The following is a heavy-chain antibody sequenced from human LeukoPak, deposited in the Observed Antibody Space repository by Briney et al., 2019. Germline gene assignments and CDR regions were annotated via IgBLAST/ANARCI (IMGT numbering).Heavy chain of an antibody. D-gene: IGHD3-10*01. V-gene: IGHV1-8*01. J-gene: IGHJ6*02. CDR1: GYTFTSYD. CDR2: MSPNSGNT. CDR3: ARGREYYYGSGSSIEGEGYYYGMDV. Sequence: ASVKVSCKASGYTFTSYDINWVRQATGQGLEWMGWMSPNSGNTGYAQKFQGRVTMTRNTSISTAYMELSSLRSEDTAVYYCARGREYYYGSGSSIEGEGYYYGMDVWGQGTTVTVSS.